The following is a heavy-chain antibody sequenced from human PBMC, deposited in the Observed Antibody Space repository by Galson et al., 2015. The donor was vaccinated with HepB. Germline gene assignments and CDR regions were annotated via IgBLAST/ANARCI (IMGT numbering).Heavy chain of an antibody. Sequence: SVKVSCKASNYIFTRFGISWVRQAPGQGLEWMGWISPYNGNRNYVRKFQARVTMTRDTSTNTVYLDLRSLRSDDTAMYYCARDTSDFEELDPRTHGFDIWGQGTLVTVSS. J-gene: IGHJ3*02. CDR1: NYIFTRFG. CDR3: ARDTSDFEELDPRTHGFDI. D-gene: IGHD2-2*01. CDR2: ISPYNGNR. V-gene: IGHV1-18*01.